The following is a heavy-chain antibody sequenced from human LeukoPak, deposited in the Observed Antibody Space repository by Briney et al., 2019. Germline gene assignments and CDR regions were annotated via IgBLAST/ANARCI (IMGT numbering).Heavy chain of an antibody. CDR1: GYTFTGYY. J-gene: IGHJ3*02. CDR3: ARESKVNNAFDI. D-gene: IGHD2-21*01. Sequence: GASVKVSCKASGYTFTGYYMHWVRQAPGQGDEWMGWINPNSGGTNYAQKFQGRVTMTRDTSISTAYMELSRLRSDDTAVYYCARESKVNNAFDIWGQGTMVTVSS. V-gene: IGHV1-2*02. CDR2: INPNSGGT.